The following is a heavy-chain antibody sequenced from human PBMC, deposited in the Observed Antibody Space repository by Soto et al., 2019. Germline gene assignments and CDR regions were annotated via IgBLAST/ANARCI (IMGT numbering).Heavy chain of an antibody. Sequence: ASVKVSCKASGYTFTTYSIAWVRQAPGQGLEWMEWISAYNGKTNYAQKFQGRVTMTTDTSTSTAYMELRSLRSDDTAVYFCAREAFGVHASWFDHWGQGTLVTVSS. CDR2: ISAYNGKT. V-gene: IGHV1-18*01. J-gene: IGHJ5*02. CDR1: GYTFTTYS. D-gene: IGHD2-2*01. CDR3: AREAFGVHASWFDH.